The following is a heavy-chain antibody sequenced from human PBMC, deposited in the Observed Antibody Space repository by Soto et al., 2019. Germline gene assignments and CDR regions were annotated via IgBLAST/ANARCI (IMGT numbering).Heavy chain of an antibody. CDR2: IKSKTDGGTT. Sequence: GGSLRLSCAASGFTFSNAWMSWVRQAPGKGLEWVGRIKSKTDGGTTDYAAPVKGRFTISRDDSKNTLYLQMNSLKTEDTAVYYCTTGPLDCSSTSCPSLDYWGQGTLVTVSS. J-gene: IGHJ4*02. CDR1: GFTFSNAW. V-gene: IGHV3-15*01. CDR3: TTGPLDCSSTSCPSLDY. D-gene: IGHD2-2*01.